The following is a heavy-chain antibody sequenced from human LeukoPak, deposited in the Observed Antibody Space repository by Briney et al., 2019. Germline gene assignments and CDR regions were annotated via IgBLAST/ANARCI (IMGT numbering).Heavy chain of an antibody. D-gene: IGHD1/OR15-1a*01. CDR1: GFTFSSYG. CDR3: TTDLVWEHR. Sequence: GGSLRLSCAASGFTFSSYGMHWVRQAPGKGLEWVGRIKSRSDGGTTDYAAPVKGRFTISRDDSKSMLYLQMNYLKTEDTAVYYCTTDLVWEHRWGQGTLVTVSS. V-gene: IGHV3-15*01. J-gene: IGHJ4*02. CDR2: IKSRSDGGTT.